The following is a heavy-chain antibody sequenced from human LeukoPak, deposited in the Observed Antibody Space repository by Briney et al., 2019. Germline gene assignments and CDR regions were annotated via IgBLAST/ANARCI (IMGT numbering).Heavy chain of an antibody. CDR3: ARGGYQLLWY. CDR1: GFTFSTYW. D-gene: IGHD2-2*01. J-gene: IGHJ4*02. Sequence: GGSLRLSCAASGFTFSTYWMSWVRQAPGTGLEWVASIKQDGSEKSYVDSVKGRFTISRDNAKNSLYLQMISLRAEDTAVYYCARGGYQLLWYWGQGTLVTVSS. CDR2: IKQDGSEK. V-gene: IGHV3-7*04.